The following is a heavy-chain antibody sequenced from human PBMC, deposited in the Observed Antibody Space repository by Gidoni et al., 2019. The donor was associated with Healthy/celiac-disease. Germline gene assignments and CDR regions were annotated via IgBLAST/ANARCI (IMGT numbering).Heavy chain of an antibody. CDR1: GFTFSSYG. D-gene: IGHD3-3*01. CDR2: ISNDGSNK. CDR3: ARDHVNYDFWSGYYTGMRSLDY. Sequence: QVQLVESGGGVVQPGRSLRLSCAASGFTFSSYGMHWVRQAPGKGLEWVAVISNDGSNKYYADSVKGRFTISRDNSKNTLYLQMNSLRAEDTAVYYCARDHVNYDFWSGYYTGMRSLDYWGQGTLVTVSS. V-gene: IGHV3-30*03. J-gene: IGHJ4*02.